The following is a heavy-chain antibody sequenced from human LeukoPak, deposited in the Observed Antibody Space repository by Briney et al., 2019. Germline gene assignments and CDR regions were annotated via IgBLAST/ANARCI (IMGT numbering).Heavy chain of an antibody. CDR3: ARVSGYDYVWGSYRSVSM. CDR1: GFTFSSYR. V-gene: IGHV3-48*01. CDR2: ISSSSRTI. D-gene: IGHD3-16*02. Sequence: GGSLRLSCAGSGFTFSSYRMNWVRQAPGKGLEWVSYISSSSRTIYYADSVKGRFTISRDNAKNSLYLQMNSLRAEDTAVYYCARVSGYDYVWGSYRSVSMWGQGTLVTVSS. J-gene: IGHJ4*02.